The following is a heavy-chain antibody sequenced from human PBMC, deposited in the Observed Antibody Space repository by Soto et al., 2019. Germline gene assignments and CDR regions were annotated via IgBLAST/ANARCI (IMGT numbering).Heavy chain of an antibody. Sequence: EVQLAESGGGLAQPGWSLRLSCASSGFTLSGYAMDWVRQAPGNGREYVSGISSNGVGTYYANSVQGRFTISRDNSKNTVYLQMGSLRPEDMAVYYCARRARPDFYYMDVWGKGTTVNVS. CDR3: ARRARPDFYYMDV. V-gene: IGHV3-64*01. D-gene: IGHD6-6*01. J-gene: IGHJ6*03. CDR1: GFTLSGYA. CDR2: ISSNGVGT.